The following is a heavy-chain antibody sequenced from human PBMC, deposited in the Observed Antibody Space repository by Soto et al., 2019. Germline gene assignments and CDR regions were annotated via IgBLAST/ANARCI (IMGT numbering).Heavy chain of an antibody. Sequence: QVQLVQSGSEVKKPGASVNVSCKAFGYTFTSYGFSWVRQVPGQGLEWLGWISAFNGDTQYAQTMKGSLTVTTETSTTSVHMELRRLTPADTAVYYCTREAGWQRMVPYDWGQGTLVTVS. V-gene: IGHV1-18*04. J-gene: IGHJ4*02. CDR2: ISAFNGDT. CDR1: GYTFTSYG. D-gene: IGHD6-25*01. CDR3: TREAGWQRMVPYD.